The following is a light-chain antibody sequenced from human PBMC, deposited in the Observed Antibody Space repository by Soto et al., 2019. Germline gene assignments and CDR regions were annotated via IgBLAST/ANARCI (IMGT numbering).Light chain of an antibody. V-gene: IGLV2-23*01. CDR2: DGS. CDR1: SSDVGSYNL. J-gene: IGLJ1*01. Sequence: QSVLNHPASVSGVPGQAIIISCTGTSSDVGSYNLVSWYQQHPGKAPKLLIYDGSKRPSGVSNRFSESKSGNTASLTISGLQAEDEADYYCCSYVGNSAWVFGPGTKVTVL. CDR3: CSYVGNSAWV.